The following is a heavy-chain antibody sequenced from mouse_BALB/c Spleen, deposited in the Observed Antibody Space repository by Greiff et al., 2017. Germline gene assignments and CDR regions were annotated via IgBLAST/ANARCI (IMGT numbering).Heavy chain of an antibody. Sequence: EVQVVESGGGLVQPGGSLRLSCATSGFTFTDYYMSWVRQPPGKALEWLGFIRNKANGYTTEYSASVKGRFTISRDNSQSILYLQMNTLRAEDSATYYCARVYDYGAMDYWGQGTSVTVSS. CDR1: GFTFTDYY. V-gene: IGHV7-3*02. CDR2: IRNKANGYTT. D-gene: IGHD2-3*01. CDR3: ARVYDYGAMDY. J-gene: IGHJ4*01.